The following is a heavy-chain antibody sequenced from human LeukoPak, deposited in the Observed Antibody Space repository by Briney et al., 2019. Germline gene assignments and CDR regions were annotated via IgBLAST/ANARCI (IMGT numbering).Heavy chain of an antibody. D-gene: IGHD6-13*01. CDR2: VYYSGST. CDR3: ARVYSSSWYEDY. J-gene: IGHJ4*02. CDR1: GGSISSSTYY. Sequence: SETLSLTCTVSGGSISSSTYYWAWIRQPPGKGLEWIGTVYYSGSTYYNASLKSRVTISVDTSKNQFSLNLNSVTAADTAVYYCARVYSSSWYEDYWGQGTLVTVSS. V-gene: IGHV4-39*01.